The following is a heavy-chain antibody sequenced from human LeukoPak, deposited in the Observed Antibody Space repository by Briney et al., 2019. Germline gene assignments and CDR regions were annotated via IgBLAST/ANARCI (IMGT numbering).Heavy chain of an antibody. Sequence: ASVKVSCKASGYTFTGYYTHWVRQAPGQGLEWMGWINPNSGGTNYAQKFQGWVTMTRDTSISTAYMELSKLRSDDTAVYYCARSYYGSGSYYNLDYWGQGTLVTVPS. J-gene: IGHJ4*02. CDR3: ARSYYGSGSYYNLDY. V-gene: IGHV1-2*04. D-gene: IGHD3-10*01. CDR1: GYTFTGYY. CDR2: INPNSGGT.